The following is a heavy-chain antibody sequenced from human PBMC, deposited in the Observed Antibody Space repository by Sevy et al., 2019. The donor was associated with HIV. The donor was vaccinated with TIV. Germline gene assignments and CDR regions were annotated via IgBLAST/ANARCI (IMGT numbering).Heavy chain of an antibody. J-gene: IGHJ6*02. V-gene: IGHV3-30*18. CDR1: GFTFSKYG. CDR3: VKSWGRFVGSSWLYYYFGMDV. Sequence: GGSLRLSCAVSGFTFSKYGMHWVRQAPGKGPEWVAIISDDGSDKEYADSVKGRFTISRDNSKDTVDLEMNSLRPEDTAVYYCVKSWGRFVGSSWLYYYFGMDVWGQGTTVTVSS. CDR2: ISDDGSDK. D-gene: IGHD6-13*01.